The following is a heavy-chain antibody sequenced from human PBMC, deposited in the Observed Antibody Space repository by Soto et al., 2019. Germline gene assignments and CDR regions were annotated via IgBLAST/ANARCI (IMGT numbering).Heavy chain of an antibody. CDR3: ARDFGFKALDI. CDR1: GYTFTSYH. Sequence: SVKVSCKASGYTFTSYHITWVRQAPGQGLEWMGWISPIFGTANYAQKLQGRVTITADESTSTAYMELSSLRAEDTGVYYCARDFGFKALDIWGQGTMVTVSS. CDR2: ISPIFGTA. J-gene: IGHJ3*02. D-gene: IGHD3-16*01. V-gene: IGHV1-69*13.